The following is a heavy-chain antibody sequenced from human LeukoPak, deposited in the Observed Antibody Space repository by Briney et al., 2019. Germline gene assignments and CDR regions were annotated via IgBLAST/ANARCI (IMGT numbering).Heavy chain of an antibody. Sequence: GGSLRLSCATSGFTFSSYGMHWVRQAPGKGLEWVAVIWYDGNNKYYADSVEGRFTISRDNSKNTLYLQMSSLRAEDTAVYYCARHSSGWYYFDYWGQGTLVTVSS. V-gene: IGHV3-33*01. CDR3: ARHSSGWYYFDY. CDR2: IWYDGNNK. CDR1: GFTFSSYG. D-gene: IGHD6-19*01. J-gene: IGHJ4*02.